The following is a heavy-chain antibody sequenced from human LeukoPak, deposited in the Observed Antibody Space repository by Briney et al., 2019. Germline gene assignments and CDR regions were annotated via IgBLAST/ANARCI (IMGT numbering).Heavy chain of an antibody. CDR2: INHSGST. CDR1: GGSFSGCY. D-gene: IGHD2-21*02. V-gene: IGHV4-34*01. J-gene: IGHJ5*02. Sequence: SETLSLTCAVYGGSFSGCYWSWIRQPPGKGLEWIGEINHSGSTNYNPSLKSRVTISVDTSKNQFSLKLSSVTAADTAVYYCARGRRGGFVVVTAMPVNWFDPWGQGTLVTVSS. CDR3: ARGRRGGFVVVTAMPVNWFDP.